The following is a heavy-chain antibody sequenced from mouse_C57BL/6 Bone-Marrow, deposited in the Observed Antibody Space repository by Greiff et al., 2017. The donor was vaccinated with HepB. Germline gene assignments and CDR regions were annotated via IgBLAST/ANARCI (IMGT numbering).Heavy chain of an antibody. J-gene: IGHJ4*01. CDR1: GFTFSDFY. D-gene: IGHD1-1*02. CDR3: ARDAGWDYALDY. CDR2: SRNKANDYTT. Sequence: EVKLVESGGGLVQSGRSLRLSCATSGFTFSDFYMEWVRQAPGKGLEWIAASRNKANDYTTEYSASVKGRFIVSRDTYQSILYLQMNALRAEDTAIYYCARDAGWDYALDYWGQGTSVTVSS. V-gene: IGHV7-1*01.